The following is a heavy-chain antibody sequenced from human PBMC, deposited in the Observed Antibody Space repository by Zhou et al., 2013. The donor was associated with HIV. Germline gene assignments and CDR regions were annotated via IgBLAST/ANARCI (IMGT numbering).Heavy chain of an antibody. J-gene: IGHJ6*03. V-gene: IGHV1-18*01. CDR3: ARALSATWGGGGFFYMDV. CDR1: GETFSTYA. D-gene: IGHD7-27*01. CDR2: ISSYRGHT. Sequence: QVQLVQSGAEVKKPGSSVRVSCRASGETFSTYAISWVRQAPGKGLEWVGWISSYRGHTNYAQKLQGRVSVTTDTSTNTAYMELRSLRFDDTAVYYCARALSATWGGGGFFYMDVWGKGTTVTVS.